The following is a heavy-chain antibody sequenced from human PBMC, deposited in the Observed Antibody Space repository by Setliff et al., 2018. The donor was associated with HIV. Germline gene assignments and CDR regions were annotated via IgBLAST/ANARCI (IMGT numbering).Heavy chain of an antibody. D-gene: IGHD6-19*01. CDR3: ATVSHTNVAAHDAFDI. J-gene: IGHJ3*02. V-gene: IGHV1-69*06. Sequence: SVKVSCKASGGTFSSYVISWVRQAPGQGLEWMGGIIPIFGNTIYGQKFQGRVTMTADTSTDTAYMELSSLRSEDTAVYYCATVSHTNVAAHDAFDIWGQGTMVTVSS. CDR1: GGTFSSYV. CDR2: IIPIFGNT.